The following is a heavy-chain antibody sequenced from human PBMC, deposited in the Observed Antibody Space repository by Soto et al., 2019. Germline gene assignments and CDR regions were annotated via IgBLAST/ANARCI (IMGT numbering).Heavy chain of an antibody. V-gene: IGHV5-51*01. CDR2: IYPGDSGT. D-gene: IGHD6-13*01. CDR1: GYSFTSYW. CDR3: ARLSGSLAAAGSNNWFDP. J-gene: IGHJ5*02. Sequence: GESLKISCKGSGYSFTSYWIAWVRQMPGKGLEWMGIIYPGDSGTRYSPSFQGQVTISVDKSISTAYLQWSSLKASDSAMYYCARLSGSLAAAGSNNWFDPWGQGTLVTVSS.